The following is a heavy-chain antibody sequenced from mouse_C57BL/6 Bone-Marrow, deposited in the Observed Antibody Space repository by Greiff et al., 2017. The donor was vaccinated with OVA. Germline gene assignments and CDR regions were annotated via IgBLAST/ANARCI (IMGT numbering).Heavy chain of an antibody. CDR3: ARGGYGSRFAY. CDR1: GFTFSSYA. V-gene: IGHV5-4*03. D-gene: IGHD1-1*01. Sequence: EVKLVESGGGLVKPGGSLKLSCAASGFTFSSYAMSWVRQTPEKRLEWVATISDGGSYTYYPDNVKCRFTISRDNAKNNLYLQMSHLKSEDTAMYYCARGGYGSRFAYWGQGTLVTVSA. J-gene: IGHJ3*01. CDR2: ISDGGSYT.